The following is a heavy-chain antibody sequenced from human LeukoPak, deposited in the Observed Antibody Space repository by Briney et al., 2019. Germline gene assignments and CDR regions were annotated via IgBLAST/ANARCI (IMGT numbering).Heavy chain of an antibody. CDR1: GGSISTYY. CDR2: IYTSGST. V-gene: IGHV4-4*07. D-gene: IGHD6-19*01. J-gene: IGHJ4*02. Sequence: SETLSLTCTVSGGSISTYYWSWTRQPAGKGLEWIGRIYTSGSTNYNPSLKSRVTMSVDTSKNQFSLKLSSVTAADTAVYYCARDKVAGTFDYWGQGTLVTVSS. CDR3: ARDKVAGTFDY.